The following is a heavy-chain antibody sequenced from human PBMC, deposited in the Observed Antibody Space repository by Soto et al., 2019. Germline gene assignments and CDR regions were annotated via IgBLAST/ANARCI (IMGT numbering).Heavy chain of an antibody. J-gene: IGHJ6*02. V-gene: IGHV4-31*01. D-gene: IGHD3-3*01. CDR1: GGSFSSGAYY. CDR3: ASSNYDFCSGYCPTYYYGMDV. Sequence: SETLSLTCTVSGGSFSSGAYYWSWIRDHPGKGLEWIGYTYYIVNSYYNPSLQILATISLDKSKKQFSLKVNSVTAADTAVYYCASSNYDFCSGYCPTYYYGMDVWGQGTTVTVAS. CDR2: TYYIVNS.